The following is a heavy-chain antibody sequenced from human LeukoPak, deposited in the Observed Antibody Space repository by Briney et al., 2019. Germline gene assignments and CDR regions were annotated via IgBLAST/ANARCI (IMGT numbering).Heavy chain of an antibody. J-gene: IGHJ4*02. CDR2: ISSSSSYI. V-gene: IGHV3-21*04. CDR1: GFTFSSYS. Sequence: PGGSLRLSCAASGFTFSSYSMNWVRQAPGKGLEWVSSISSSSSYIYYADSVKGRFTISRDNSKNTLYLQMNSLRAEDTAVYYCAKAFLIVVVPAAHPDYWGQGTLVTVSS. CDR3: AKAFLIVVVPAAHPDY. D-gene: IGHD2-2*01.